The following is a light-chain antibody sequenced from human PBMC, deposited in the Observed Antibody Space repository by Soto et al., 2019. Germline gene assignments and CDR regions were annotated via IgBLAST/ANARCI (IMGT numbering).Light chain of an antibody. Sequence: QLVLTQPPSASGTPGQRVTISCSGSSSNIGGNIVNWYQQLPGTAPKLLIFGNDQRPSWVPDRFSGSKSGTSASLAISGLQSEDEANYYCAAWDDSLNGVVFGGGTQLTVL. V-gene: IGLV1-44*01. CDR3: AAWDDSLNGVV. CDR1: SSNIGGNI. J-gene: IGLJ2*01. CDR2: GND.